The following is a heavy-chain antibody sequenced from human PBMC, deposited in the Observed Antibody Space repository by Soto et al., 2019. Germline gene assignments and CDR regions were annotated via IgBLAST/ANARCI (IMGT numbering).Heavy chain of an antibody. CDR1: GFTFSSND. D-gene: IGHD1-26*01. J-gene: IGHJ4*02. V-gene: IGHV3-23*01. CDR3: ANSPRIVGATTCFDY. CDR2: ISGSGGST. Sequence: GGSLRLSCAASGFTFSSNDMSWVRQAPGKGLEWVSAISGSGGSTYYADSVKGRFTISRDNSKNTLYLQMNSLRAEDTAVYYCANSPRIVGATTCFDYWGQGTLVTVSS.